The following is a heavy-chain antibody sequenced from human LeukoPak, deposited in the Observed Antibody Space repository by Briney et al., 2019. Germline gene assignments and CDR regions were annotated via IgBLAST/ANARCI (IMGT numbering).Heavy chain of an antibody. D-gene: IGHD1-26*01. CDR3: AKEGSNGDFDY. J-gene: IGHJ4*02. Sequence: PGGSLRLSCAASGFTFSSYDMHWVRQAPGKGLEWVTVISYDGSNKYYGDSVKGRFIISRDNSKNTLYLKMNSLRAEDTAVYYCAKEGSNGDFDYWGQGTLVTVSS. V-gene: IGHV3-30*18. CDR1: GFTFSSYD. CDR2: ISYDGSNK.